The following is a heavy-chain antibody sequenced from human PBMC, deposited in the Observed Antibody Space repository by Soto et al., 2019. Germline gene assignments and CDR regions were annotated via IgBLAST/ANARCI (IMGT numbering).Heavy chain of an antibody. V-gene: IGHV4-4*02. CDR2: IYHSGST. CDR3: ARVRVTRLQVYYYYMDV. Sequence: SETLSLTCAVSSGSISSSNWWSWVRQPPGKGLEWIGEIYHSGSTNYNPSLKSRVTISVDKSKNQFSLKLSSVTAADTAVYYCARVRVTRLQVYYYYMDVWGKGTTVTVSS. D-gene: IGHD2-21*02. J-gene: IGHJ6*03. CDR1: SGSISSSNW.